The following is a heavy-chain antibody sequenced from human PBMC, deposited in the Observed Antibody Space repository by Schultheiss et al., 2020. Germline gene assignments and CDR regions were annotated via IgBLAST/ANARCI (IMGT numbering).Heavy chain of an antibody. D-gene: IGHD4-17*01. CDR1: GFTFSSYA. J-gene: IGHJ4*02. V-gene: IGHV3-23*01. CDR2: ISGSGGST. CDR3: ARNPTDYGDYDY. Sequence: GGSLRLSCAASGFTFSSYAMSWVRQAPGKGLEWVSAISGSGGSTYYADSVKGRFTISRDNSKNTLYLQMNSLRAEDTAVYYCARNPTDYGDYDYWGQGTLVTVSS.